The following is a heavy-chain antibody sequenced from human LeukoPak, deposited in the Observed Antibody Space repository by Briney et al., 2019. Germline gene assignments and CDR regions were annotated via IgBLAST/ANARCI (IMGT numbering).Heavy chain of an antibody. CDR3: ASDLYYDILTGYTAAD. CDR2: ISSNGGST. V-gene: IGHV3-64*01. J-gene: IGHJ4*02. CDR1: GFTFSSYA. Sequence: PGGSLRLSCAASGFTFSSYAMHWVRQAPGKGLEYVSAISSNGGSTYYANSVKGRFTISRDNSKNTLYLQMGSLRAEDMAVYYCASDLYYDILTGYTAADWGQGTLVTVSS. D-gene: IGHD3-9*01.